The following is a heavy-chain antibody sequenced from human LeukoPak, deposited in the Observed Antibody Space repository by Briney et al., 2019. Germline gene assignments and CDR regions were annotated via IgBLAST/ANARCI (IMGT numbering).Heavy chain of an antibody. V-gene: IGHV1-18*01. CDR3: ARGYYDSSGYYYYYYYYYMDV. Sequence: GASVKVSCKASGYTFTSYGISWVRQAPGQGLEWMGWISAYNGNTNYAQKLQGRVTMTTDTSTSTAYMELSSLRSEGTAVYYCARGYYDSSGYYYYYYYYYMDVWGKGTTVTISS. D-gene: IGHD3-22*01. CDR1: GYTFTSYG. J-gene: IGHJ6*03. CDR2: ISAYNGNT.